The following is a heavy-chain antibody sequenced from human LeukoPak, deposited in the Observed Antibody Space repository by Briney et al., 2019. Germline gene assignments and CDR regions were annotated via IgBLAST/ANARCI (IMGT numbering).Heavy chain of an antibody. J-gene: IGHJ4*02. CDR1: GYTFTSYT. V-gene: IGHV7-4-1*02. D-gene: IGHD2-2*01. Sequence: GASVKVSCKASGYTFTSYTMNWVRQAPGQGLEWMGWINTNTENPTYAQGFTGRFVFSLDTSVSTAYLQISSLKAEDTAVYYCASRRYCSSISCWYYFDYWGQGTLVTVSS. CDR3: ASRRYCSSISCWYYFDY. CDR2: INTNTENP.